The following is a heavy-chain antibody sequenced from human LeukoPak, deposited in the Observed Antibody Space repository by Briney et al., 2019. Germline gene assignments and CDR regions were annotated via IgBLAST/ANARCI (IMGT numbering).Heavy chain of an antibody. J-gene: IGHJ4*02. Sequence: PSETLSLTCTVSGGSISSYYWSWIRQPPGKGLEWIGYIYYSGSTNYNPSLKSRVTISVDTSKNQFSLKLSSVTAADTAVYYCARLGGSWYADGLYYFDYWGQGTLVTVSS. CDR3: ARLGGSWYADGLYYFDY. D-gene: IGHD6-13*01. V-gene: IGHV4-59*01. CDR1: GGSISSYY. CDR2: IYYSGST.